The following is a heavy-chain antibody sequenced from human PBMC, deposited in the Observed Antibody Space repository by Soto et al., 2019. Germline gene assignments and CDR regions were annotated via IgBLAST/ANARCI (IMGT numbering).Heavy chain of an antibody. Sequence: EVQLVASGGDLIQPGGSLRLSCGVSGFSVSGNSLSWVRQAPGKGLERVSYMYVDGSTYYADSVRGRFTLSRDNSKNTLYLQMNNLRGEDTAVYYCARDSGSHTAVAGTQYYGMDVWGQGTTVTVPS. J-gene: IGHJ6*02. D-gene: IGHD6-19*01. V-gene: IGHV3-53*01. CDR1: GFSVSGNS. CDR2: MYVDGST. CDR3: ARDSGSHTAVAGTQYYGMDV.